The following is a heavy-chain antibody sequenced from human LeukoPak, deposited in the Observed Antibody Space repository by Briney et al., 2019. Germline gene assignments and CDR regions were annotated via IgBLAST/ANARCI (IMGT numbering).Heavy chain of an antibody. V-gene: IGHV4-39*01. D-gene: IGHD3-16*01. J-gene: IGHJ6*02. CDR1: GGSISSSSYY. Sequence: SETLSLTCTVSGGSISSSSYYWGWIRQPPGKGLEWIGSIYYSGSTYYNPSLKSRVTISVDTSKNQFSLKLSSVTAADTAVYYCARHNGAYSYYHGMDVWGQGTTVTVSS. CDR2: IYYSGST. CDR3: ARHNGAYSYYHGMDV.